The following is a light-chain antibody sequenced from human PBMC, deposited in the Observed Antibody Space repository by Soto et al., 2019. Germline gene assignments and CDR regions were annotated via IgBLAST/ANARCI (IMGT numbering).Light chain of an antibody. CDR3: QQYYSTPLT. Sequence: DIVMTQSPDCLAVSLGESATINCKSSQSVLYSSNNKNYLVWYQQKPGQPPRLLIYWASTRESGVPDRFSGSGSGTDFTLTISSLQAEDVAVYYCQQYYSTPLTFGGGIKVEIK. CDR2: WAS. J-gene: IGKJ4*01. CDR1: QSVLYSSNNKNY. V-gene: IGKV4-1*01.